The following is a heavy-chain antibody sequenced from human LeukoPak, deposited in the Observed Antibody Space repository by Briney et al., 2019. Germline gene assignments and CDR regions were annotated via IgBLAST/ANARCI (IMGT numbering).Heavy chain of an antibody. CDR2: IYYSGST. J-gene: IGHJ5*02. V-gene: IGHV4-59*01. CDR3: ARGGFGELLLDNWFDP. CDR1: GCSISSYY. D-gene: IGHD3-10*01. Sequence: SETLSLTCTASGCSISSYYWSWIRQPPGKGLEWIGYIYYSGSTNYNPSLKSRVTTSVGTSKNQSSLKLSSVTAADTAVYYCARGGFGELLLDNWFDPWGQGTLVTVSS.